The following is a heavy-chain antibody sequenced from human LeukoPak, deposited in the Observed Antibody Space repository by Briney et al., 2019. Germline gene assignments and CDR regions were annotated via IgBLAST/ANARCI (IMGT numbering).Heavy chain of an antibody. CDR2: IYTSGST. D-gene: IGHD6-19*01. Sequence: PSETLSLTCTVSGGSISSYYWSWIRQPAGKGLEWIGRIYTSGSTNYNPSLKSRVTMSVDTSKNQFSLKLSSVTAAVTAVYYCARDEQWLVHTKYYYYYYYMDVWGKGTTVTVSS. V-gene: IGHV4-4*07. CDR1: GGSISSYY. J-gene: IGHJ6*03. CDR3: ARDEQWLVHTKYYYYYYYMDV.